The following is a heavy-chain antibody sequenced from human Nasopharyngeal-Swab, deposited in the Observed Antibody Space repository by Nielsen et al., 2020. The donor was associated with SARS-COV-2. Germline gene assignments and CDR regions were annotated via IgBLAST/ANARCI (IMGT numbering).Heavy chain of an antibody. CDR2: IWYDGSNK. D-gene: IGHD5-24*01. V-gene: IGHV3-33*01. Sequence: VRQAPGKGLAWVAVIWYDGSNKYYADSVKGRFTISRDNSKNTLYLQMNGLRAEDTAVYYCASPLAPDGYNYGSAFDIWGQGTMVT. CDR3: ASPLAPDGYNYGSAFDI. J-gene: IGHJ3*02.